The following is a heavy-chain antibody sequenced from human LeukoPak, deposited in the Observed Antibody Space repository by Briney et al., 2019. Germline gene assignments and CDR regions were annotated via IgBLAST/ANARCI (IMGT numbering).Heavy chain of an antibody. D-gene: IGHD1-1*01. V-gene: IGHV4-59*08. CDR1: GGSISSNH. CDR3: ATGETGSTLGGY. CDR2: VRNSGST. J-gene: IGHJ4*02. Sequence: KPSETLSLTCTVSGGSISSNHWGWIRQPPGKGLEWIGYVRNSGSTNYNASFKSRVTISVDTSKNQVSLQLSSVTAADTAVYYCATGETGSTLGGYWGQGTLVTVSS.